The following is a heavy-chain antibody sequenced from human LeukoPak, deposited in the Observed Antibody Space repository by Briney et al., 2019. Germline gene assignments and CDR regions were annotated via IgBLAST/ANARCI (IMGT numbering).Heavy chain of an antibody. J-gene: IGHJ5*02. CDR3: ARETIAAAGKGFDP. CDR2: ISSSSSYI. CDR1: GFTFISYS. D-gene: IGHD6-13*01. Sequence: GGSLRLSCAASGFTFISYSMNWVRQAPGKGLEWVSSISSSSSYIYYADSVKGRFTISRDNAQKSLYLQMNSLRAEDTAVYYCARETIAAAGKGFDPWGQGTLVTVSS. V-gene: IGHV3-21*01.